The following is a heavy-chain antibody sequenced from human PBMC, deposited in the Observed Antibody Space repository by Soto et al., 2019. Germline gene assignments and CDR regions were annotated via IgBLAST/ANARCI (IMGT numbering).Heavy chain of an antibody. CDR1: GFTFSSYA. V-gene: IGHV3-30-3*01. CDR3: ASPRLSSDGTTPSDY. CDR2: ISYDGSNK. Sequence: QVQLVESGGGVVQPGRSLRLSCAASGFTFSSYAMHWVRQAPGKGLEWVAVISYDGSNKYYADSVKGRFTISRDNSKNTLYLQRHSLRAEHTAVYYCASPRLSSDGTTPSDYWGQGTLVTVSS. D-gene: IGHD1-1*01. J-gene: IGHJ4*02.